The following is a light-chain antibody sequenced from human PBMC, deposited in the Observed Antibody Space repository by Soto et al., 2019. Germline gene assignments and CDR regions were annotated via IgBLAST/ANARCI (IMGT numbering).Light chain of an antibody. V-gene: IGKV1-39*01. CDR3: QQSYNSPWT. Sequence: DIQMTQSPTSLSASIGDTVTITCRASQSISNYVNWYQQTIGKAPRLLIDTASSLQSGVPSRFSGSGSGTEFTLTISSLQPEDFATYYCQQSYNSPWTFGHGTKVEIK. CDR1: QSISNY. J-gene: IGKJ1*01. CDR2: TAS.